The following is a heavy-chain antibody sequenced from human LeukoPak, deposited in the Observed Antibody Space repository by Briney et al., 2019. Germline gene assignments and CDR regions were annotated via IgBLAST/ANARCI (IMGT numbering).Heavy chain of an antibody. CDR1: GGSISSYY. D-gene: IGHD6-13*01. CDR3: ARREQQLVFGWFDP. J-gene: IGHJ5*02. V-gene: IGHV4-59*08. Sequence: SETLSLPCTVSGGSISSYYWSWLRQPPGKGLEWIGYIYYSGSTNYNPSLKSRVTISVDTSKNQFSLKLSSVTAADTAVYYCARREQQLVFGWFDPWGQGTLVTVSS. CDR2: IYYSGST.